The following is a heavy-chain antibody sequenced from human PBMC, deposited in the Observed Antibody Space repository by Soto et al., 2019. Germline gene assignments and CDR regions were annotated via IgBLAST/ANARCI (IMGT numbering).Heavy chain of an antibody. CDR1: GYTFTSYG. J-gene: IGHJ4*02. V-gene: IGHV1-18*01. CDR2: ISAYNGNT. D-gene: IGHD6-13*01. CDR3: XXXXXXFSSAVY. Sequence: QVQLVQSGAEVKKPGASVKVSCKASGYTFTSYGISWVRQAPGQGLEWMGWISAYNGNTNYAQKLQGRVTMTTDTSXXXXXXXXXXXXXXXXXXXXXXXXXXXFSSAVYWGQGTLVTVSS.